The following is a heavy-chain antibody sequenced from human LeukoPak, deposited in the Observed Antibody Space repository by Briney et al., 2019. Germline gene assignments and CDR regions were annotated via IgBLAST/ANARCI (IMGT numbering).Heavy chain of an antibody. D-gene: IGHD6-19*01. CDR2: INAGNGNT. CDR3: ARTVDSSGWYGYFDL. V-gene: IGHV1-3*01. J-gene: IGHJ2*01. CDR1: GYTFTSYA. Sequence: ASVKVSCKASGYTFTSYAMHWVRQAPGQRLEWTGWINAGNGNTKYSQKFQGRVTITRDTSASTAYMELSSLRSEDTAVYYCARTVDSSGWYGYFDLWGRGTLVTVSS.